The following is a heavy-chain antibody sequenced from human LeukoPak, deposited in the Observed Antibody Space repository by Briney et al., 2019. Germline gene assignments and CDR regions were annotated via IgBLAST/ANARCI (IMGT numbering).Heavy chain of an antibody. CDR2: ISSSSSYI. CDR3: ARDAMTTVTTIDY. J-gene: IGHJ4*02. Sequence: GGSLRLSCAASGFTFSNYNMNWVRQAPGKGLEWVSSISSSSSYIYYADSVKGRFTISRDNAKNSLYLQMNSLRAVDTAVYYCARDAMTTVTTIDYWGQGTLVTVSS. V-gene: IGHV3-21*01. D-gene: IGHD4-17*01. CDR1: GFTFSNYN.